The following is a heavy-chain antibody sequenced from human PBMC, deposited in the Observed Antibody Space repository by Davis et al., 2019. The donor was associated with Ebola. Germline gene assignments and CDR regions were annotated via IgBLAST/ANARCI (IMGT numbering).Heavy chain of an antibody. CDR1: GFTFTNVW. J-gene: IGHJ4*01. CDR3: AGGYNFDH. V-gene: IGHV4-34*08. CDR2: IQYSRYT. Sequence: ESLKISCAASGFTFTNVWMNWVRQAPGKGLEWIGQIQYSRYTKYNPSLKSRVTMSTDTSKNQFSLKLTSVTAADTAIYYCAGGYNFDHWGLGTLVTVSS. D-gene: IGHD6-25*01.